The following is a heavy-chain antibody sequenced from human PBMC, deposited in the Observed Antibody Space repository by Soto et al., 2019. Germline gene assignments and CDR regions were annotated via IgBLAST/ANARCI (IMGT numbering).Heavy chain of an antibody. Sequence: QVQLVQSGAEVQNPGASLKVSCKASGYRFTDYGIHWVRQVSGQTLEWMGWIVADNGDTKYSQKFQGRVTFTRDTSATTAYMELSSLRYEDTAVYYCARGSNPFHYWGQGTPVTVSS. CDR2: IVADNGDT. D-gene: IGHD4-4*01. CDR1: GYRFTDYG. J-gene: IGHJ4*02. V-gene: IGHV1-3*01. CDR3: ARGSNPFHY.